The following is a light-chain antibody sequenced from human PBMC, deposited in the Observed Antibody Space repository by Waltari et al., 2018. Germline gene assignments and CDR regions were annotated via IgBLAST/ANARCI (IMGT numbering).Light chain of an antibody. J-gene: IGKJ1*01. CDR2: AAS. Sequence: DIQMTQSPSSLSASVGDRVTITCRASQSISSYLNWYQQKPGKAPKLLIYAASSLQSGVPSRFSGSGSGTDFTLTISSLQPEDFATYYCQQSYGIFPTFGQGTKVEIQ. V-gene: IGKV1-39*01. CDR1: QSISSY. CDR3: QQSYGIFPT.